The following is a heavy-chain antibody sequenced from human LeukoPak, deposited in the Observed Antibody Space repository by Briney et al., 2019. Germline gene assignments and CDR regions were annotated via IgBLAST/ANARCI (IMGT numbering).Heavy chain of an antibody. D-gene: IGHD1-26*01. V-gene: IGHV1-8*01. CDR3: ASGSGIIRDY. Sequence: EWMGWVNPNSGNTRYAQKFQGRLTMTRNTSISTAYMELSSLRSEDTAVYYCASGSGIIRDYWGQGTLVTVSS. CDR2: VNPNSGNT. J-gene: IGHJ4*02.